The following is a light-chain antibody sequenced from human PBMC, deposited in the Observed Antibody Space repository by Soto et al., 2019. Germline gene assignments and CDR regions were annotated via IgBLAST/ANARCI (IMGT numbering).Light chain of an antibody. J-gene: IGLJ2*01. CDR2: GNS. CDR3: QSYDSSLSGYV. CDR1: RSNIGAGYD. Sequence: QSVLTQPPSVSGAPGQRVTISCTGSRSNIGAGYDVHWYQQLPGTAPKLLIYGNSNRPSGVPDRFSGSKSGTSASLAITGLQAEDEADYYCQSYDSSLSGYVFGGGTQLTVL. V-gene: IGLV1-40*01.